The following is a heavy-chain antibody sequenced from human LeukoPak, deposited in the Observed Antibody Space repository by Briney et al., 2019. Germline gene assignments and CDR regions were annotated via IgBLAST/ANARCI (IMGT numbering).Heavy chain of an antibody. CDR3: ARQRDGYSFDY. CDR1: GYTFTSYW. J-gene: IGHJ4*02. Sequence: GESLKISCKASGYTFTSYWIAWVRQMPGEGLEWMGIIYPGDSDTRYSPSFQGQVTISADKSSNTASLQWSSLKASDTAMYYCARQRDGYSFDYWGQGTLVTVPS. CDR2: IYPGDSDT. V-gene: IGHV5-51*01. D-gene: IGHD5-24*01.